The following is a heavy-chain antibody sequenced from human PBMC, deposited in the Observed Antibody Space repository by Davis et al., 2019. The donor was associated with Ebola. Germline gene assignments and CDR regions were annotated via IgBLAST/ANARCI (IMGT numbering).Heavy chain of an antibody. Sequence: PGGSLRLSCAASGFTFSSYGMHWVRQAPGNGLEWVTVIWYNGSNKYYADSVKGRFTISRDNSKNTLYLQMNSLRAEDTAVYYCARAYCSSTSCHYYYYYYYMDVWGKGTTVTVSS. J-gene: IGHJ6*03. CDR2: IWYNGSNK. CDR3: ARAYCSSTSCHYYYYYYYMDV. V-gene: IGHV3-33*01. D-gene: IGHD2-2*01. CDR1: GFTFSSYG.